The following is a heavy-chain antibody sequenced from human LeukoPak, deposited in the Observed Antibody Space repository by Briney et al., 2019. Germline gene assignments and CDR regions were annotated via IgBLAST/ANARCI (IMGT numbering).Heavy chain of an antibody. V-gene: IGHV3-9*01. Sequence: GGSLRLSCAASGFTFDGYVMRWVRQAPGKGLEWVSGISGDGGVTGYADSVKGRFTTSRDNSKSSLYLQMNSLRAEDTALYYCANESRVSGSHYYDMDVWGQGTTVTVSS. CDR3: ANESRVSGSHYYDMDV. CDR1: GFTFDGYV. D-gene: IGHD3-10*01. J-gene: IGHJ6*02. CDR2: ISGDGGVT.